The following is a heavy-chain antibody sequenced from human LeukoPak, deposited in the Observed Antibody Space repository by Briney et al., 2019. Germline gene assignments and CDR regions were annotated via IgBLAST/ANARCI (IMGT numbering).Heavy chain of an antibody. CDR2: IYYSGST. CDR1: GGSLSSYY. V-gene: IGHV4-59*01. CDR3: ARSVGYSSSWYGIDY. D-gene: IGHD6-13*01. J-gene: IGHJ4*02. Sequence: SETLSLTCTVSGGSLSSYYWSWIRQPPGKGLEGIGYIYYSGSTNYNPSLTSRGTISVATSKNQFSLKLSSVTAADTAVYYCARSVGYSSSWYGIDYWGQGTLVTVSS.